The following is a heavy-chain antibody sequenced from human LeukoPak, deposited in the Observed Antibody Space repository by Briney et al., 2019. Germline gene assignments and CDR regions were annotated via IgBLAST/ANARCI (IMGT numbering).Heavy chain of an antibody. V-gene: IGHV3-21*01. CDR1: GFTFSRYS. CDR3: ARDITMVRGGTFYYYYGMDV. CDR2: ISSRSSYI. J-gene: IGHJ6*02. Sequence: GGSLRLSCAASGFTFSRYSMNWVRQAPGKGLEWVSSISSRSSYIYYADSVKGRFTISRDNAKNSLYLQMNSLRAEDTAVYYCARDITMVRGGTFYYYYGMDVWGQGTTVTVSS. D-gene: IGHD3-10*01.